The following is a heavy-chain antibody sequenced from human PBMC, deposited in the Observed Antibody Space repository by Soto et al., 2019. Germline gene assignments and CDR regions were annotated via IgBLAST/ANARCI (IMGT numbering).Heavy chain of an antibody. CDR3: AREGVHNYTEYYFDY. J-gene: IGHJ4*02. Sequence: GGSLRLSCAASGFTFSYYPLHWVRRAPGKGLEWVSSISGIRDYIRYADSVKGRFTISRDNAKTSLYLQMNSLTAEDTAVYYCAREGVHNYTEYYFDYWGQGTLVTVSS. D-gene: IGHD3-10*01. CDR2: ISGIRDYI. V-gene: IGHV3-21*06. CDR1: GFTFSYYP.